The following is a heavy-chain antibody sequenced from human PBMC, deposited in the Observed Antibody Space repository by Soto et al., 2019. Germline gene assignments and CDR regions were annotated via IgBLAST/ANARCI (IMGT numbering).Heavy chain of an antibody. CDR1: GGTFSSYA. J-gene: IGHJ4*02. V-gene: IGHV1-69*01. Sequence: QVQLVQSGAEVKKPGSSVKVSCKASGGTFSSYAISWVRQAPGQGLAWMGGIIPIFGTANYAQKFQGRVTITADESTSTAYMELSSLRSEDTAVYYCARMRGYYDSSGYYPAYFDYWGQGTLVTVSS. CDR2: IIPIFGTA. D-gene: IGHD3-22*01. CDR3: ARMRGYYDSSGYYPAYFDY.